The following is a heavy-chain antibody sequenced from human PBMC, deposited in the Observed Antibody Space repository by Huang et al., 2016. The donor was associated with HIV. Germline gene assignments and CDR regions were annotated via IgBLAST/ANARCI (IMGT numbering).Heavy chain of an antibody. D-gene: IGHD5-12*01. J-gene: IGHJ4*02. CDR2: RSYDGSYQ. CDR3: AKDREDSAYQLDY. Sequence: QVQLVESGGGVVQPGRSLRLSCAAVGFTFRNYGVHWVRQAPGKGLEWVAARSYDGSYQYYSDSVKGRFTISRDDSQNTLYLQMSSLRAEDTAVYFCAKDREDSAYQLDYWGQGTRVTVSS. CDR1: GFTFRNYG. V-gene: IGHV3-30*18.